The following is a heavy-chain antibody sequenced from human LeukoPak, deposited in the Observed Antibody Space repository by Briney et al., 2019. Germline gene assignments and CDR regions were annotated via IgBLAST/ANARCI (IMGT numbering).Heavy chain of an antibody. CDR3: AREPTSGREPTSGRPLDY. CDR1: GGSISGYF. CDR2: IYSSGSN. D-gene: IGHD5-12*01. J-gene: IGHJ4*02. Sequence: PSETLSLTCTVSGGSISGYFWSWIRQPAGKGLEWIGRIYSSGSNNYNPSLKSRVTMSLDTSKNHLSLNLSSVTAADTAVYYCAREPTSGREPTSGRPLDYWGRGTLVTVSS. V-gene: IGHV4-4*07.